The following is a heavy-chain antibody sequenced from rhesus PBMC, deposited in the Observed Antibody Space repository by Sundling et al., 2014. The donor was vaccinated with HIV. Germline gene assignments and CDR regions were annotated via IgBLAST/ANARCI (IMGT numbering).Heavy chain of an antibody. D-gene: IGHD3-3*01. J-gene: IGHJ6*01. CDR3: ARTGPWTGYYSFDF. V-gene: IGHV4-165*02. CDR2: IGGSGGRT. Sequence: QLQLQESGPGLVKPSETLSLTCAVSGGSIRGSYWNWIRQPPGKGLEWIGYIGGSGGRTQYNPSLQSRVTLSVDTSKNQFSLRLNSVTAADTAVYSCARTGPWTGYYSFDFWGQGVVVTVSS. CDR1: GGSIRGSY.